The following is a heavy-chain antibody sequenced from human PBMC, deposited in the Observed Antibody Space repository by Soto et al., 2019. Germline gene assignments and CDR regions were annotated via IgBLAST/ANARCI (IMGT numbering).Heavy chain of an antibody. CDR3: ARHGFVDIVVVPAATYGDYPNDAFDI. V-gene: IGHV4-39*01. CDR2: IYYSGST. D-gene: IGHD2-2*03. J-gene: IGHJ3*02. CDR1: GGSISSSSYY. Sequence: SETLSLTCTVSGGSISSSSYYWGWIRQPPGKGLEWIGSIYYSGSTYYNPSLKSRVTISVDTSKNQFSLKLSSVTAADTAVYYCARHGFVDIVVVPAATYGDYPNDAFDIWGQGTMVTVSS.